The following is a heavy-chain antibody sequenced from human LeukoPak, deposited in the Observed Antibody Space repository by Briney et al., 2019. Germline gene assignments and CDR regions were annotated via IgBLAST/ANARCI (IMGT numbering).Heavy chain of an antibody. CDR2: ISSSRSSYI. J-gene: IGHJ6*03. V-gene: IGHV3-21*01. CDR1: GFTFMSYS. Sequence: PGGSLRLSCAASGFTFMSYSMNWVRQAPGKGLEWVSSISSSRSSYIYYADSVKGRFTISRDNAKNSLYLQMNSLRAEDTAVYYCARAGFPMVSGSYSYYYYYYMDVWGKGTTVTVSS. D-gene: IGHD1-26*01. CDR3: ARAGFPMVSGSYSYYYYYYMDV.